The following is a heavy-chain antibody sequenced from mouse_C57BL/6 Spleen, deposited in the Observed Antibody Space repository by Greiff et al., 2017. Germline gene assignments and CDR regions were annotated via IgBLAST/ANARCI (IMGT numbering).Heavy chain of an antibody. D-gene: IGHD1-1*01. CDR3: ARRDYGSYFDY. Sequence: QVQLQQSGAELVRPGASVKLSCKASGYTFTDYYINWVKQRPGQGLAWIARIYPGSGNTYYNEKFKGKATLTAEKSSSTAYMQLSSLTSEDSAVYFCARRDYGSYFDYWGQGTTLTVSS. J-gene: IGHJ2*01. CDR2: IYPGSGNT. CDR1: GYTFTDYY. V-gene: IGHV1-76*01.